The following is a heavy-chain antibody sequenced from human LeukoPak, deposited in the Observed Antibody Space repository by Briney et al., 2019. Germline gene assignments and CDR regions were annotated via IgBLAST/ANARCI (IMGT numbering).Heavy chain of an antibody. Sequence: GGSLRLSCAASGFTFSDHYMDWVRQAPGKGLEWVSSISSSSIYIYYADSLKGRFTISRDNARNSLYLQMNSLRAEDTAVYYCARGYSNYGYTFDIWGQGTMVTVSS. CDR1: GFTFSDHY. J-gene: IGHJ3*02. CDR3: ARGYSNYGYTFDI. V-gene: IGHV3-21*01. D-gene: IGHD4-11*01. CDR2: ISSSSIYI.